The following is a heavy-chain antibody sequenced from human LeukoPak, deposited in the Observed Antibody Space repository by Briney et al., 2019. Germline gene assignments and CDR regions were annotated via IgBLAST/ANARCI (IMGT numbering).Heavy chain of an antibody. CDR3: ARRVEMATITLLGY. V-gene: IGHV4-34*01. J-gene: IGHJ4*02. CDR1: GGSFSGYY. CDR2: INHSGST. Sequence: SETLSLTCAVYGGSFSGYYWSWIRQPPGKGLEWIGEINHSGSTNYNPSLKSRVTISVDTSKNQFSLKLSSVTAADTAVYYCARRVEMATITLLGYWGQGTLVTVSS. D-gene: IGHD5-24*01.